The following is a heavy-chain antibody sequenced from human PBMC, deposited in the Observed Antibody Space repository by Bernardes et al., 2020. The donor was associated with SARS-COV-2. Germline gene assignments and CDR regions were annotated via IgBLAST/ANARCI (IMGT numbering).Heavy chain of an antibody. CDR2: ISTTGSYV. D-gene: IGHD1-26*01. CDR3: ARDISGSDYYYFGLDL. CDR1: GINFSSYS. Sequence: GGSLRLSCAASGINFSSYSMNWVRQAPGKGLEWVSSISTTGSYVPYADSVKGRFTLSRDNAKNSLYLQMNSLRAEDTAVYYCARDISGSDYYYFGLDLWGQGATVTVSS. V-gene: IGHV3-21*01. J-gene: IGHJ6*02.